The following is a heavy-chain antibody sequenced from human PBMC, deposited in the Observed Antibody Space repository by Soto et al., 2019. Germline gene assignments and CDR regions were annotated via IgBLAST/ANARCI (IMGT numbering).Heavy chain of an antibody. CDR2: IYSDGST. J-gene: IGHJ4*02. CDR3: ARNYYDSGGGFDY. Sequence: GGSLRLSCAASGFTVSSNYMSWVRQAPGKGLEWVSVIYSDGSTHYADSVKGRFTISRDNSKNTLYLQMNSLRAEDTAVYYCARNYYDSGGGFDYWGQGTLVTVSS. CDR1: GFTVSSNY. V-gene: IGHV3-53*01. D-gene: IGHD3-22*01.